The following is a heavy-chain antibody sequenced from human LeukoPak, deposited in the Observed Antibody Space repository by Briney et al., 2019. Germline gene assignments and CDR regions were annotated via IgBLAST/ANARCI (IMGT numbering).Heavy chain of an antibody. J-gene: IGHJ6*02. CDR1: GFTFSSYA. CDR2: ISYDGSNK. V-gene: IGHV3-30*04. CDR3: ARGAAIVVVVAATVDYGMDV. D-gene: IGHD2-15*01. Sequence: GRSLRLSCAASGFTFSSYAMHWVRQAPGKGLEWVAVISYDGSNKYYADSVKGRFTISRDNSKNTLYLQMNSLRAEDTAVYYCARGAAIVVVVAATVDYGMDVWGQGTTVTVSS.